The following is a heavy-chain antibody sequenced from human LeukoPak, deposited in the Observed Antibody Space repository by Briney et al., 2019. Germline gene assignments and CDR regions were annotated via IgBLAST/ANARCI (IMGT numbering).Heavy chain of an antibody. CDR2: IYYSGTT. Sequence: MSSETLSLTCTVSGGSINSYYWSWIRQPPGKGLEWIGSIYYSGTTYYNPSLKSRVTISVDTSKNQFSLRLSSVTAADTAIYYCATQTRSGYYYFDSWGQGTLVTVSS. CDR1: GGSINSYY. V-gene: IGHV4-59*05. J-gene: IGHJ4*02. CDR3: ATQTRSGYYYFDS. D-gene: IGHD3-22*01.